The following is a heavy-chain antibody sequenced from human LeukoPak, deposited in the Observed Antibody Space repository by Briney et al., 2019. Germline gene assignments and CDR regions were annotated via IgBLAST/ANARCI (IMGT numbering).Heavy chain of an antibody. CDR1: GFTFSSDW. CDR3: ARRAGAYSHPYDY. CDR2: INPDGSEK. J-gene: IGHJ4*02. V-gene: IGHV3-7*03. Sequence: GGSLRLSCAVSGFTFSSDWMIWVRQAPGKGLEWVANINPDGSEKNYVDSVRGRFTISRDNSKNTLYLQMNSLRAEDTAVYYCARRAGAYSHPYDYWGQGTLVTVSS. D-gene: IGHD4/OR15-4a*01.